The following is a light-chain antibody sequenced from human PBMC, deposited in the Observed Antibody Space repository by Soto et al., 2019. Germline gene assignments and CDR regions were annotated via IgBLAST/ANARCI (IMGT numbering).Light chain of an antibody. CDR3: LQATQFPWT. Sequence: DIVMTQSPVSSPVTLGQPASISCRSSQSLVHADGNTYLSWLQERPGQPPGLLIHNISNRVSGVPDRFTGSGAGTEFTLKISRVEVEDVGVYYCLQATQFPWTFGQGTKVDIK. J-gene: IGKJ1*01. CDR2: NIS. CDR1: QSLVHADGNTY. V-gene: IGKV2-24*01.